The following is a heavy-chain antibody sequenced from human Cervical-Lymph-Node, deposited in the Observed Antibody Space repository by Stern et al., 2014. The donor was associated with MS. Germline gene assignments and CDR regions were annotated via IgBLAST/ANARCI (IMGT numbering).Heavy chain of an antibody. D-gene: IGHD6-6*01. V-gene: IGHV3-33*01. CDR2: IWYDGSNK. Sequence: VQLVESGGGVVQPGRSLRLSCAASGFTFSSYGMHWVRQTPGKGLEWVAVIWYDGSNKYNADSVKGRFTISRDNSENTLYLQMNSLIAEDTAMYYCARGDSSSPLEYWGQGTLVTFSS. CDR3: ARGDSSSPLEY. CDR1: GFTFSSYG. J-gene: IGHJ4*02.